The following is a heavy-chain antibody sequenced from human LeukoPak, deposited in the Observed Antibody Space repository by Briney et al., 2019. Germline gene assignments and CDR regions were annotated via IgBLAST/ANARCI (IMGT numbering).Heavy chain of an antibody. D-gene: IGHD6-6*01. Sequence: SETLSLTCAVYDGSFSGYYWSWIRQPPGKGLEWIGEINHSGSTNYNPSLKSRVTISVDTSKNQFSLKLSSVTAADTAVYYCARGRIAARPGAFDIWGQGTMVTVSS. CDR2: INHSGST. J-gene: IGHJ3*02. CDR3: ARGRIAARPGAFDI. CDR1: DGSFSGYY. V-gene: IGHV4-34*01.